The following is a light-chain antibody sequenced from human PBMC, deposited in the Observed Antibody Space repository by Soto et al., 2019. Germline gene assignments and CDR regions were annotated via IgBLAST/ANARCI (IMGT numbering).Light chain of an antibody. CDR1: QTLKSYS. CDR3: HQYDSWT. CDR2: DAS. J-gene: IGKJ1*01. V-gene: IGKV3-20*01. Sequence: VLTQSPGTLSLSPGERATLSCGASQTLKSYSLAWYQQKPGQAPRLLMYDASTRATGIPDRFSGSGSGTDFTLIISRLEPEDFAVYYCHQYDSWTFGQGTKVDIK.